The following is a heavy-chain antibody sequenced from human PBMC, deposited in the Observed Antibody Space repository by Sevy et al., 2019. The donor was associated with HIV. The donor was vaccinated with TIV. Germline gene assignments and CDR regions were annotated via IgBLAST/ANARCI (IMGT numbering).Heavy chain of an antibody. CDR1: GYTLTELS. D-gene: IGHD2-2*01. CDR3: ATLYCSSTSCYRVFDY. Sequence: ASVKVSCKVSGYTLTELSMHWVRQAPGKGLEWMGGFDPEDGETIYAQKFQGRVTMTEDTSTDTAYMELSSLRSEDTAVYYCATLYCSSTSCYRVFDYWGQGTLVNVSS. CDR2: FDPEDGET. V-gene: IGHV1-24*01. J-gene: IGHJ4*02.